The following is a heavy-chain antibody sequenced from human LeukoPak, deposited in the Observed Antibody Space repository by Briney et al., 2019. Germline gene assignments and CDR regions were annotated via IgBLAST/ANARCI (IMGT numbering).Heavy chain of an antibody. CDR1: GFIFTSYF. Sequence: GGSLRLSCAASGFIFTSYFMSWVRQAPGKGLEWVASIKHDGSEKYYVDSVRGRFTISRDNTMNSLYLQMSSLRAEDTAVYYCATDRGWRTSGYYLYYFEYWGQGTLVTFSS. CDR2: IKHDGSEK. D-gene: IGHD3-3*01. CDR3: ATDRGWRTSGYYLYYFEY. J-gene: IGHJ4*02. V-gene: IGHV3-7*01.